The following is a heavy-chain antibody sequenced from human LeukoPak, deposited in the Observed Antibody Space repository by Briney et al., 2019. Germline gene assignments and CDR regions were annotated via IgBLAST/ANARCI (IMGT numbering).Heavy chain of an antibody. Sequence: GGSLRLSCAASGLTFSSYNMNWVRQAPGKGLEWVSSISSSSSYIYYADSLKGRFTISRDNAKNSLFLQMNSLRAEDTAVYYCARVYTYGSPTSYLDYRGQGTVVTVSS. CDR3: ARVYTYGSPTSYLDY. CDR2: ISSSSSYI. CDR1: GLTFSSYN. D-gene: IGHD5-18*01. V-gene: IGHV3-21*01. J-gene: IGHJ4*02.